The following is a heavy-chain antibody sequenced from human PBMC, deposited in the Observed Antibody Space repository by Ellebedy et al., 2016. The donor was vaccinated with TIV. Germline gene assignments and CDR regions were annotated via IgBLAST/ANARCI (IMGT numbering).Heavy chain of an antibody. CDR3: ARDYTSSWRYYYYGMDV. D-gene: IGHD6-13*01. Sequence: AASVKVSCKASGYTFTSYGISWVRQAPGQGLEWMGWISAYNGNTNYAQKLQGRVTMTTDTFTSTAYMELRSLRSDDTAVYYCARDYTSSWRYYYYGMDVWGQGTTVTVSS. CDR1: GYTFTSYG. J-gene: IGHJ6*02. CDR2: ISAYNGNT. V-gene: IGHV1-18*01.